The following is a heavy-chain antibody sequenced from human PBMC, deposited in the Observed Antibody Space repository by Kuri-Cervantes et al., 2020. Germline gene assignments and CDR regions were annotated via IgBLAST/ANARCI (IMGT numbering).Heavy chain of an antibody. J-gene: IGHJ4*02. D-gene: IGHD7-27*01. V-gene: IGHV3-23*01. CDR1: GFTFSSYA. CDR2: ISGSGGST. Sequence: ETLSLTCAASGFTFSSYAMSWVRQAPGKGLEWVSAISGSGGSTYYADSVKGRFTISRDNAKNSLYLQMNSLRAEDTALYYCAKANWGSPFDYWGRGTLVNVSS. CDR3: AKANWGSPFDY.